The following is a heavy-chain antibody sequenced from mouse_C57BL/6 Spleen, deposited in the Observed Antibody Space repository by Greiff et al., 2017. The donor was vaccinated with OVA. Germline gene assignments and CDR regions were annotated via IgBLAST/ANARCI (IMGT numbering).Heavy chain of an antibody. V-gene: IGHV1-72*01. CDR1: GYTFTSYW. J-gene: IGHJ3*01. D-gene: IGHD1-1*01. CDR2: IDPNSGGT. Sequence: VQLQQPGAELVQPGASVTLSCKASGYTFTSYWMHWVKQRPGRGLEWIGRIDPNSGGTKYNEKFKSKATLTVDKPSSTAYMQLSSLTSEDSAVYYFARGDYYGSRAFAYWGQGTLVTVSA. CDR3: ARGDYYGSRAFAY.